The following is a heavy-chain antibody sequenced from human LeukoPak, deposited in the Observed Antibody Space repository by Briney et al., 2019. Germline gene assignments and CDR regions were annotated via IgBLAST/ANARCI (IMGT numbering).Heavy chain of an antibody. CDR1: GFTFSSYS. CDR3: ARARGRTTRH. Sequence: GGSLRLSCAASGFTFSSYSMKWVRQAPGKGLEWVSSISSSSSYIYYADSVKGRFTISRDNVKNSLYLQMNSLRAEDTAVYYCARARGRTTRHWGQGTLVTVSS. CDR2: ISSSSSYI. D-gene: IGHD2/OR15-2a*01. J-gene: IGHJ4*02. V-gene: IGHV3-21*01.